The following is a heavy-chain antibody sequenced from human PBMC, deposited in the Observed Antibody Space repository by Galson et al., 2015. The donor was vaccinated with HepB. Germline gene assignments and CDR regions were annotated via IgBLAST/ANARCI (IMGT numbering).Heavy chain of an antibody. D-gene: IGHD6-13*01. CDR2: INPNSGVT. CDR1: GYIFTGYY. V-gene: IGHV1-2*06. J-gene: IGHJ4*02. CDR3: ARGGNLAAAGNRLDY. Sequence: SLKVSCKASGYIFTGYYMHWVRQAPGQGPEWMGRINPNSGVTNYAQRFQGRVTMTRDTSISTAYLDLSGLRADDTAVYYCARGGNLAAAGNRLDYWGQGAQVTVSS.